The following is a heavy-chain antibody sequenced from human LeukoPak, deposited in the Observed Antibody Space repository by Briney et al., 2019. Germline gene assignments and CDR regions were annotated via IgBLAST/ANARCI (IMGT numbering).Heavy chain of an antibody. CDR2: IYTSGST. CDR3: ARDLSYSSGWYHYYYYGMDV. CDR1: GDSISTYY. J-gene: IGHJ6*02. D-gene: IGHD6-19*01. Sequence: SETLALTWTVSGDSISTYYWSWIRQPAGKGLEWIGRIYTSGSTNYNPSLKSRVTMSVGTSKNQFSLKLSSVTAADTAVYYCARDLSYSSGWYHYYYYGMDVWGQGTTVTVSS. V-gene: IGHV4-4*07.